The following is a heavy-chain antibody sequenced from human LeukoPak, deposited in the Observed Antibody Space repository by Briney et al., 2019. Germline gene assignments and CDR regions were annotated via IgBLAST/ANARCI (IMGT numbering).Heavy chain of an antibody. D-gene: IGHD3-10*01. CDR1: GGSFSGYY. V-gene: IGHV4-34*01. CDR3: ARVAKDYYGSGSYYPNWFDP. Sequence: SETLSLTCAVYGGSFSGYYWSWIRQPPGKELEWIGEINHSGSTNYNPSLKSRVTISVDTSKNQFSLKLSSVTAAEPAVDYCARVAKDYYGSGSYYPNWFDPWGQGTLVTVSS. J-gene: IGHJ5*02. CDR2: INHSGST.